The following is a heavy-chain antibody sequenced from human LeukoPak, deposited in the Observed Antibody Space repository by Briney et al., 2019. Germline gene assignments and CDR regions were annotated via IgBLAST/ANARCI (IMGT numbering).Heavy chain of an antibody. D-gene: IGHD3-9*01. CDR2: IIPIFGTA. V-gene: IGHV1-69*13. CDR3: ARDSEYFDWLSGWFDP. Sequence: SVKVSCKASGGTFSSYAISWVRQAPGQGLEWMGGIIPIFGTANYAQKFQGRVTITADESTSTAYMELSSLRSEDTAVYYCARDSEYFDWLSGWFDPWGQGTLVTVSS. CDR1: GGTFSSYA. J-gene: IGHJ5*02.